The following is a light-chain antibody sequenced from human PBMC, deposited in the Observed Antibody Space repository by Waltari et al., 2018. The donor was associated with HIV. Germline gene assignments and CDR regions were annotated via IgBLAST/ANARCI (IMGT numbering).Light chain of an antibody. CDR3: SSYTSSSTVV. V-gene: IGLV2-14*01. CDR2: DVS. J-gene: IGLJ2*01. Sequence: QSALTQPASVDGSPGQSVTISCTGTSSDVGGYDYVSWYKEHPGKAPNLMIYDVSKRPSGVSIRFSGSKSGNTASLTISGLQAEDEADYYCSSYTSSSTVVFGGGTKLTVL. CDR1: SSDVGGYDY.